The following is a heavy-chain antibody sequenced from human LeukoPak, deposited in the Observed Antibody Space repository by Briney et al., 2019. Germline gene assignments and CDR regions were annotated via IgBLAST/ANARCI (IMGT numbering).Heavy chain of an antibody. CDR1: GGSISSYY. Sequence: PSETLSLTCTVSGGSISSYYWSWIRQPPGKGLEWIGYIYYSGSTNYNPSLKSRVTISVDTSKNQFSLKLSSVTAADTAVYYCAREHIVGDNWFDPWGQGTLVTVSS. CDR3: AREHIVGDNWFDP. D-gene: IGHD1-26*01. CDR2: IYYSGST. J-gene: IGHJ5*02. V-gene: IGHV4-59*01.